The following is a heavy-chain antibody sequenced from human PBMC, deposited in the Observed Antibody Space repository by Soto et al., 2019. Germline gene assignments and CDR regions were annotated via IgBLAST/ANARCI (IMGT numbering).Heavy chain of an antibody. CDR1: GCSISSSSYY. CDR2: IYYSGST. V-gene: IGHV4-39*01. Sequence: SETLSLTCTVSGCSISSSSYYWGWIRQPPGKGLEWIGSIYYSGSTYYNPSLKSRVTISVDTSKNQFSLKLSSVTAADTAVYYCARPSDIVATNYWYFDLWGRGTLVTVSS. CDR3: ARPSDIVATNYWYFDL. J-gene: IGHJ2*01. D-gene: IGHD5-12*01.